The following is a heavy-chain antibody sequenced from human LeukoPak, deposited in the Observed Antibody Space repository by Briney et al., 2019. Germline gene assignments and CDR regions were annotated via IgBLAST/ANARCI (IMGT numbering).Heavy chain of an antibody. Sequence: GGSLRLSCAASGFTFSSYSMNWVRQAPGKGLEWVSYISSSSSTIYYADSVKGRFTISRDNAKNSLYLQMNSLRAEDTAVYYCARDRGDIVVVPAAIPGDAFDIWGQGTMVTVSS. D-gene: IGHD2-2*02. CDR3: ARDRGDIVVVPAAIPGDAFDI. V-gene: IGHV3-48*04. CDR1: GFTFSSYS. CDR2: ISSSSSTI. J-gene: IGHJ3*02.